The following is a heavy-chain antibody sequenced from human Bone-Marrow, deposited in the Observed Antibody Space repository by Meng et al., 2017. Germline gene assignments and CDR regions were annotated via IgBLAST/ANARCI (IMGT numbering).Heavy chain of an antibody. CDR3: ARDIQRGMFDY. CDR1: GFTFDDYA. V-gene: IGHV3-9*01. D-gene: IGHD3-16*01. J-gene: IGHJ4*02. Sequence: SLKISCAASGFTFDDYAMHWVRQAPGKGLEWVSGISWNSGSIGYADSVKGRFTISRDNAKNSLYLQMNSLRAEDTAVYYCARDIQRGMFDYWGQGTLVTVSS. CDR2: ISWNSGSI.